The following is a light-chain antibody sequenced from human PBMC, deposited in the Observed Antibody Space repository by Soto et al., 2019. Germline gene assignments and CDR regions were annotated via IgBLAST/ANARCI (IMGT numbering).Light chain of an antibody. J-gene: IGKJ1*01. CDR2: DAS. V-gene: IGKV1-5*01. CDR3: LRYNAFSQT. Sequence: DIQMTQSPSTLSASVGDRVTITCRASQSMNDWLAWYQQKPGKAPKVLIYDASSLHSGVPSRFSGSGSGTEFTLTIGSLQPDDVATYYCLRYNAFSQTFGQGTKVEI. CDR1: QSMNDW.